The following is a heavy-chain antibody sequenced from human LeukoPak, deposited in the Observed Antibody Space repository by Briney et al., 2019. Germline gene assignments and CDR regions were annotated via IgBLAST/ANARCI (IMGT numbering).Heavy chain of an antibody. CDR2: INHSGST. J-gene: IGHJ4*02. Sequence: PSETLSLTCAVYGGSFSGYYWSWIRQPPGKGLEWIGEINHSGSTNYNPSPKSRVTISVDTSKNQFSLKLTSVTAADTAVYYCARTGPRQLIDYWGQGTLVTVSS. D-gene: IGHD6-19*01. CDR1: GGSFSGYY. CDR3: ARTGPRQLIDY. V-gene: IGHV4-34*01.